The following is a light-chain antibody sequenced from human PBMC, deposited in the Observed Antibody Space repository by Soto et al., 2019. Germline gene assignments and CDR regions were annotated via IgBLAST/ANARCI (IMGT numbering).Light chain of an antibody. CDR2: SAS. J-gene: IGKJ5*01. CDR3: QQYGSSPRVT. CDR1: QSVSSSY. Sequence: EIVLTQSPGTLSLSPGERATLSCRASQSVSSSYLAWYQQKPGQAPRLLIYSASSRATGIPDRFSGSGSGTDFTLTISRLEPEDFAVHYCQQYGSSPRVTFGQGTRLEIK. V-gene: IGKV3-20*01.